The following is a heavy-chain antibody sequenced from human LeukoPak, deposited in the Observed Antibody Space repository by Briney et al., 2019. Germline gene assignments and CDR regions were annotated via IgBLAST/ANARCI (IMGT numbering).Heavy chain of an antibody. CDR3: AKRVGPTGQRDPLFDY. D-gene: IGHD1-26*01. CDR2: ISGSGGNT. CDR1: GFSFSSYA. V-gene: IGHV3-23*01. J-gene: IGHJ4*02. Sequence: GGSLRLSCAASGFSFSSYAMSWVRQAPGKGLEWVAHISGSGGNTYYVDPVKGRFTISRDNSKNTLNLQMNSLRAEDTAVYYCAKRVGPTGQRDPLFDYWGQGTLVIVSS.